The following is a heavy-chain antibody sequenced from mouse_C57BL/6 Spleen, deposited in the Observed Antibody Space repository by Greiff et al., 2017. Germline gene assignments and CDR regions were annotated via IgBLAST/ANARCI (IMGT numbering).Heavy chain of an antibody. CDR3: ARVDYGSISWFAY. D-gene: IGHD1-1*01. CDR2: INPNNGGT. V-gene: IGHV1-22*01. J-gene: IGHJ3*01. Sequence: VQLQQSGPELVKPGASVKMSCKASGYTFTDYNMHWVKQSHGKSLEWIGYINPNNGGTSYNQKFKGKATLTVNKSSSTAYMELRSLTSEDSAVYDGARVDYGSISWFAYWGQGTLVTVSA. CDR1: GYTFTDYN.